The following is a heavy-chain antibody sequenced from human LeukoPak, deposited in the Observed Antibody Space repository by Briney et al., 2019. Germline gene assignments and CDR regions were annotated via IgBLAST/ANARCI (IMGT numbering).Heavy chain of an antibody. Sequence: GGSLRLSCAASGFIFSSYAMTWVRQAPGRGLEWLSTISGSGTTTYYVDSVKGRFTVSRDNSKNTLYLQMNSLRAEDTAVYYCARDLRRIVVVPTGLDAFDIWGQGTMVTVSS. CDR3: ARDLRRIVVVPTGLDAFDI. J-gene: IGHJ3*02. CDR2: ISGSGTTT. D-gene: IGHD3-22*01. V-gene: IGHV3-23*01. CDR1: GFIFSSYA.